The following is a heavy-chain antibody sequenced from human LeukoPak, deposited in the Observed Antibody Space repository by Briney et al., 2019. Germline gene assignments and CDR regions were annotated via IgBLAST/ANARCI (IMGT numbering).Heavy chain of an antibody. D-gene: IGHD2/OR15-2a*01. CDR1: GVTFSTYS. Sequence: GGSLRLSSGASGVTFSTYSTNWVRQAPGKELEWVSYISSSGSTKYYACAVKGRFTISRDNARNSLYLQMNSLRAEDTAVYFCARGGLSIMGYWGQGTLVTVSS. V-gene: IGHV3-48*01. CDR3: ARGGLSIMGY. CDR2: ISSSGSTK. J-gene: IGHJ4*02.